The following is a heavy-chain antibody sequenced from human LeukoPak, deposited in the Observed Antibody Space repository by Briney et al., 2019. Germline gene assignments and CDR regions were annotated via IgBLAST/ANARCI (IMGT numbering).Heavy chain of an antibody. Sequence: PSETLSLTCAVYGGSFSGYYWSWIRQPPGKGLEWIGEINHSGSTNYNPSLKSRVTISVDTSKNQFSLKLSSVTAADTAVYYCARRGRGSYNYWGQGTLVTVSS. CDR2: INHSGST. CDR3: ARRGRGSYNY. D-gene: IGHD3-16*01. V-gene: IGHV4-34*01. CDR1: GGSFSGYY. J-gene: IGHJ4*02.